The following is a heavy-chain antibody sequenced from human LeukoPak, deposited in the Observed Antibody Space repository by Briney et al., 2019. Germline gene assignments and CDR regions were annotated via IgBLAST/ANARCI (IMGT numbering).Heavy chain of an antibody. CDR1: GFTFSSYS. CDR2: LSSSSTYI. Sequence: GGSLRLSCAASGFTFSSYSMNWVRQAPRKGIEWVSSLSSSSTYIYYADSVKGRFTISRNNAKNSLYLQMNSLRAEDTAVYYCARGLVVVVPAASDYWFDPWGQGTLVTVSS. D-gene: IGHD2-2*01. CDR3: ARGLVVVVPAASDYWFDP. J-gene: IGHJ5*02. V-gene: IGHV3-21*01.